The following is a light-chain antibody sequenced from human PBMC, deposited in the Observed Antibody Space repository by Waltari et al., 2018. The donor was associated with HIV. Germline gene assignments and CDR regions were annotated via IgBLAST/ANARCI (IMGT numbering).Light chain of an antibody. J-gene: IGKJ4*01. CDR1: QSVTTY. CDR2: ESS. CDR3: QQRTNWPLI. Sequence: EIVLTQSPATLSLFPGERATLSCRASQSVTTYLAWLQQKPGLAPMLIIFESSKRATGVPARFSGSGSVTDFTRTISSLEPEDFAVYWCQQRTNWPLIFGGGTKVELK. V-gene: IGKV3-11*01.